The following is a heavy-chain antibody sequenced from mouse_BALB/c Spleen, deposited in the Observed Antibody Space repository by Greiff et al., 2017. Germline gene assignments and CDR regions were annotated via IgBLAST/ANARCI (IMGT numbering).Heavy chain of an antibody. V-gene: IGHV5-6-5*01. CDR1: GFTFSSYA. D-gene: IGHD2-10*01. CDR3: ARAYYGNYGAMDY. CDR2: ISSGGST. Sequence: EVQGVESGGGLVKPGGSLKLSCAASGFTFSSYAMSWVRQTPEKRLEWVASISSGGSTYYPDSVKGRFTISRDNARNILYLQMSSLRSEDTAMYYCARAYYGNYGAMDYWGQGTSVTVSS. J-gene: IGHJ4*01.